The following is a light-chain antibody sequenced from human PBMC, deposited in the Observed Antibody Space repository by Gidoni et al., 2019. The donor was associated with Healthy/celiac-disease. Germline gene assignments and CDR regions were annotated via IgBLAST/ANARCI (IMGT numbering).Light chain of an antibody. J-gene: IGKJ4*01. V-gene: IGKV4-1*01. Sequence: DIVMTQSTDSLAVALCERATVDCKSSQSVLYSSKNKNYLAWYQQQPGQPPKLLIYSASTRESGVPDRFRGSGSGTDFTLTISSLPAEDVAVYYCQQYYSTPLTFGGGTKVEI. CDR2: SAS. CDR1: QSVLYSSKNKNY. CDR3: QQYYSTPLT.